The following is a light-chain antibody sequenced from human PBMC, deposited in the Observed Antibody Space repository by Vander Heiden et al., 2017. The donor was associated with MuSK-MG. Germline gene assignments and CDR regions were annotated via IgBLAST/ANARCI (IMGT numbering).Light chain of an antibody. Sequence: SYVLTQSPSVSVAPGQTARITCGGDNLGSKSVHWFQQKPGQAPVLCSYYDSDRPAGIPDRLSGFNAGDTAVLIVSRVEAGDEAEYYCQVGDSTTDQRVLGGGTKLTVL. V-gene: IGLV3-21*02. CDR3: QVGDSTTDQRV. CDR1: NLGSKS. J-gene: IGLJ3*02. CDR2: YDS.